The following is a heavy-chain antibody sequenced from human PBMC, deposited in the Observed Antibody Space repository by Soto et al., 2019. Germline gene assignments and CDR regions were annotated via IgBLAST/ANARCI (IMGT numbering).Heavy chain of an antibody. CDR3: ARAGGDLRFLEWLPPYYYYYGMDV. Sequence: QVQLVQSGAEVKKPGASVKVSCKASGYTFTSYGISWVRQAPGQGLEWMGWISAYNGNTNYAQKLQGRVTMTTDTSTSTAYMELRSLRSDDTAVYYCARAGGDLRFLEWLPPYYYYYGMDVWGQGTTVTVSS. D-gene: IGHD3-3*01. J-gene: IGHJ6*02. V-gene: IGHV1-18*04. CDR2: ISAYNGNT. CDR1: GYTFTSYG.